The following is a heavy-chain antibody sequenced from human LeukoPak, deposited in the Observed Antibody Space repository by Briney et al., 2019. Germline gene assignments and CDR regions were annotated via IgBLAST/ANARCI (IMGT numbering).Heavy chain of an antibody. D-gene: IGHD5-12*01. CDR1: GYTFTGYY. V-gene: IGHV1-8*02. J-gene: IGHJ4*02. CDR2: MNPNSGNT. Sequence: ASVKVSCKASGYTFTGYYMHWVRQATGQGLEWMGWMNPNSGNTGYAQKFQGRVTMTRNTSISTAYMELSSLRSEDTAVYYCARGVFGTIIDYWGQGTLVTVSS. CDR3: ARGVFGTIIDY.